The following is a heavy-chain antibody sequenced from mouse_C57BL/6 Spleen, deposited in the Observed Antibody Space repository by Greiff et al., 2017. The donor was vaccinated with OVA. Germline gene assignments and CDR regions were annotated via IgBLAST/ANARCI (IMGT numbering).Heavy chain of an antibody. CDR1: GYTFTSYW. V-gene: IGHV1-55*01. CDR2: IYPGSGST. CDR3: ANFYSGYWYFDV. J-gene: IGHJ1*03. D-gene: IGHD1-1*02. Sequence: QVQLQQPGAELVKPGASVKMSCKASGYTFTSYWITWVKQRPGQGLEWIGDIYPGSGSTNYNEKFQRKATLTVDTSSSTAYMQLNSLTSEDSAVYSCANFYSGYWYFDVWGTGTTVTVSS.